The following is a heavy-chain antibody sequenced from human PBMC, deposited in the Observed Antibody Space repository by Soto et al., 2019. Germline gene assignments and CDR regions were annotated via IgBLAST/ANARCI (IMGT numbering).Heavy chain of an antibody. CDR2: INTYNGNT. J-gene: IGHJ6*03. D-gene: IGHD2-15*01. CDR3: AMVGVYVTPSPQDV. Sequence: QVQLVQSGAEVKNPGASVKVSCKASGYTFTRYGIGWARQAPGQGLEWMGWINTYNGNTNYAQNVQGRVTLTTDTSTSTAYMELRSLRSNDTAIYYCAMVGVYVTPSPQDVWGKGTTVIVS. CDR1: GYTFTRYG. V-gene: IGHV1-18*01.